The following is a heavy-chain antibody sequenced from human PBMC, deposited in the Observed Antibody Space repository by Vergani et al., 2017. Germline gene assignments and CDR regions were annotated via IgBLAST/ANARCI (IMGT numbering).Heavy chain of an antibody. D-gene: IGHD3-10*01. V-gene: IGHV3-23*04. CDR3: AKGDYYGSGSHWGFDY. Sequence: EVQLVESGGGLVKPGGSLRLSCAASGFTFSSYSMSWVRQAPGKGLEWVSAISGSGGSTYYADSVKGRFTISRDNSKNTLYLQMNSLRAEDTAVYYCAKGDYYGSGSHWGFDYWGQGTLVTVSS. CDR2: ISGSGGST. J-gene: IGHJ4*02. CDR1: GFTFSSYS.